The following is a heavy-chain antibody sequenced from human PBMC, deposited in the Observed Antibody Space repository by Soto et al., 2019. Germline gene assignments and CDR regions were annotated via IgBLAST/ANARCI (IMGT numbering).Heavy chain of an antibody. CDR3: ARLRFTIFGVATEGYWFDP. CDR2: IYYSGST. J-gene: IGHJ5*02. Sequence: SETLSLPCTVSGGSISRYYLSWIRQPPGKGLEWIGYIYYSGSTNYNPSLKSRVTTSVDTSKNQFSLKLSSVTAADTAVYYCARLRFTIFGVATEGYWFDPWGQGTLVTVSS. CDR1: GGSISRYY. D-gene: IGHD3-3*01. V-gene: IGHV4-59*08.